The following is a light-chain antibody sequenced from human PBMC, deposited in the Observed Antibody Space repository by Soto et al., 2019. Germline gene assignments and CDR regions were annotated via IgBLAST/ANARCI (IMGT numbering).Light chain of an antibody. CDR2: MAS. Sequence: DIPMTQSPSTLSASVGDRVTITCRASQNINSWLAWYQQKPGKAPKLLIYMASSLESGVPSRFSGSGSGTEFTLTITSLQPDDFAIYYCQQYNSYSSGTFGQGTKVESK. J-gene: IGKJ1*01. CDR3: QQYNSYSSGT. CDR1: QNINSW. V-gene: IGKV1-5*03.